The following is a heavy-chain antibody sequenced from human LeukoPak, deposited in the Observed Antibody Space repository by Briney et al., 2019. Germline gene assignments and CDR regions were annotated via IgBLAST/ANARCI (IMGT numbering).Heavy chain of an antibody. Sequence: ASVKVSCKASGYTFTGYYMHWVRQAPGQGLEWMGWINPNSGGTNYAQKFQGRVTMIRDTSISTAYTELSRLRSDDTAVYYCARGSSGWYFDFDYWGQGTLVTVSS. J-gene: IGHJ4*02. D-gene: IGHD6-19*01. V-gene: IGHV1-2*02. CDR3: ARGSSGWYFDFDY. CDR1: GYTFTGYY. CDR2: INPNSGGT.